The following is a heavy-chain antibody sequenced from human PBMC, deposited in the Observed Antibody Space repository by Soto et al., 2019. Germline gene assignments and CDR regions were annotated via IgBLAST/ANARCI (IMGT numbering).Heavy chain of an antibody. CDR3: ARDSLYDSSGYYYYYYYYGMDV. J-gene: IGHJ6*04. CDR2: TYYRSKWYN. D-gene: IGHD3-22*01. CDR1: GEGVSCNSAA. Sequence: SQTLSLICAMSGEGVSCNSAAWDWIRQSPSRGLEWLGRTYYRSKWYNDYAVSVKSRITINPDTSKNQFSLQLNSVTPEDTAVYYCARDSLYDSSGYYYYYYYYGMDVWGKGTTVTVSS. V-gene: IGHV6-1*01.